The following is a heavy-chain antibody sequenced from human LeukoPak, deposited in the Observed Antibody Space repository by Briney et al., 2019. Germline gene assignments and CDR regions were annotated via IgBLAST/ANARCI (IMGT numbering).Heavy chain of an antibody. V-gene: IGHV1-24*01. CDR1: GYTLTGLS. CDR2: FDPEDGET. D-gene: IGHD6-19*01. Sequence: ASVKVSCKVSGYTLTGLSMHWVRQAPGKGLEWMGGFDPEDGETIYAQKFQGRVTMTEDTSTDTAYMELSSLRSEDTAVYYCATDLHSSGWYDAFDIWGQGTMVTVSS. CDR3: ATDLHSSGWYDAFDI. J-gene: IGHJ3*02.